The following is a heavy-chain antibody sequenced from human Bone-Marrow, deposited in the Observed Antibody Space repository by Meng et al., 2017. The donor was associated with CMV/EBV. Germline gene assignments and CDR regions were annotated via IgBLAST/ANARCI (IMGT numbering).Heavy chain of an antibody. Sequence: ASVKVSCKASGYTFTGYFIHWVRQAPGQGLEWMGWINPNSGATTYAQKFQGRVTMTRDTSISTAYMELSRLRSDDTAVYYCAKYRDIVVVPASGGTREEYFQHWGQGTLVTVAS. D-gene: IGHD2-2*01. CDR1: GYTFTGYF. CDR3: AKYRDIVVVPASGGTREEYFQH. V-gene: IGHV1-2*02. J-gene: IGHJ1*01. CDR2: INPNSGAT.